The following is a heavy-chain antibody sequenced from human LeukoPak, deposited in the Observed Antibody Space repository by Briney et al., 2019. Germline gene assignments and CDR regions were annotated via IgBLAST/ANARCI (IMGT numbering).Heavy chain of an antibody. CDR3: ARAAYSSTWYSRYFDL. J-gene: IGHJ2*01. Sequence: PGGPLRLSCAASGFTFSSYWMSWVRQAPGKGLEWVANIKQDGSEKYYVDSVKGRFTISRDNAKNSLYLQMNSLRAKDTAVYYCARAAYSSTWYSRYFDLWGRGTLVTVSS. CDR2: IKQDGSEK. CDR1: GFTFSSYW. D-gene: IGHD6-13*01. V-gene: IGHV3-7*01.